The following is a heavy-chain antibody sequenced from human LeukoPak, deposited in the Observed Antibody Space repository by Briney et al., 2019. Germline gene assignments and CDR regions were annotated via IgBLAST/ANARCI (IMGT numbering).Heavy chain of an antibody. D-gene: IGHD1-7*01. CDR3: ATGITGTTSIYYYYYYYMDV. CDR1: GFTFSSYW. CDR2: IKQGGSEK. J-gene: IGHJ6*03. Sequence: PGGSLRLSCAASGFTFSSYWMSWVRQAPGKGLEWVANIKQGGSEKYYVDSVKGRFTISRDNAKNSLYLQMNSLRAEDTAVYYCATGITGTTSIYYYYYYYMDVWGKGTTVTVSS. V-gene: IGHV3-7*01.